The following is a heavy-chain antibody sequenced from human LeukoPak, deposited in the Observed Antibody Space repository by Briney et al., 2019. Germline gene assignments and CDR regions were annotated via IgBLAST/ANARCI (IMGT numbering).Heavy chain of an antibody. CDR1: GGPLTRGGNS. D-gene: IGHD3-3*01. CDR3: ARGTLFGVVSHFDY. V-gene: IGHV4-30-2*01. Sequence: SQTLPLTYAHTGGPLTRGGNSWSCIHQPPTKPLNSPGHISPRASTYYTPSLKSRVTISVVRPKNHFSLKLRSVTAADTPAYYCARGTLFGVVSHFDYWGQGTLVTVSS. CDR2: ISPRAST. J-gene: IGHJ4*02.